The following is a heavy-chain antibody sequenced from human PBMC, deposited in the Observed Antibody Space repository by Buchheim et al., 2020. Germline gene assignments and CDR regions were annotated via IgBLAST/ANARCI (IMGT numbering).Heavy chain of an antibody. Sequence: EVQLLESGGGLVQPGGSLRLSCAASRFTFRNYAMSWVRQAPGKGLEWVSGISGSGGSTYYADSVKGRFTISRDNSKNTLYLQINSLRAEDTALYYCAKDLWAYGRAGDYWGQGTL. CDR1: RFTFRNYA. V-gene: IGHV3-23*01. J-gene: IGHJ4*02. CDR3: AKDLWAYGRAGDY. CDR2: ISGSGGST. D-gene: IGHD1-26*01.